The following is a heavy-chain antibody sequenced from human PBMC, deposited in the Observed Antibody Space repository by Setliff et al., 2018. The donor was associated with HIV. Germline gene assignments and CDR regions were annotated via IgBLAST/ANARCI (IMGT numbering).Heavy chain of an antibody. J-gene: IGHJ4*02. CDR1: GYTFTDYY. D-gene: IGHD5-12*01. V-gene: IGHV1-69-2*01. CDR2: VDPEDGET. Sequence: ASVKVSCKASGYTFTDYYMHWVKQAPGKGPEWMGRVDPEDGETIYAEKFQGRVTITADTSTDTAYMELSSLRSDDTAVYYCARPGYSGYDFIGGNLGYWGQGTLVTVSS. CDR3: ARPGYSGYDFIGGNLGY.